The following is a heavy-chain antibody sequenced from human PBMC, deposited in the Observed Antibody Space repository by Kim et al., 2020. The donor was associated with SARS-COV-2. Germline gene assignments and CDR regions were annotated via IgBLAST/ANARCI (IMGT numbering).Heavy chain of an antibody. J-gene: IGHJ5*02. CDR3: AKYPANP. CDR2: RGVRT. V-gene: IGHV3-23*01. Sequence: RGVRTYYAGSVKGRCTISRDNSKNTLYLQMNSLRAEDTAVYYCAKYPANPWGQGTLVTVSS.